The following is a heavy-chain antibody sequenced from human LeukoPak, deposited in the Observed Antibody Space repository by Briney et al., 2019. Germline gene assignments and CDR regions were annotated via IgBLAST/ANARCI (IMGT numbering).Heavy chain of an antibody. CDR2: INFDGSST. V-gene: IGHV3-74*01. CDR1: GFTFSSYW. Sequence: PGGSLRLSCAAPGFTFSSYWMHWVRQAPGKGLAWVSHINFDGSSTNYADSVKGRFTISRDKAKNTLYLQVNSLRAEDTAVYYCAREGSSSGWYFFDYWGQGTLVTVSS. J-gene: IGHJ4*02. D-gene: IGHD6-19*01. CDR3: AREGSSSGWYFFDY.